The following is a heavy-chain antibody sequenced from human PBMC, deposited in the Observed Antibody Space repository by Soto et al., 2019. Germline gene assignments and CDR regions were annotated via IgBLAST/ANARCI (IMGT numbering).Heavy chain of an antibody. Sequence: QVQLVESGGGVVQPGRSLRLSCAASGFTFSSYGMHWVRQAPGKGLEWVAVIWDDGSNKYYADSVNGRFTIYRDNSKNTLYLQMNSLRAEDTAVYYCARERLERMARYYGMDVWGQGTTVTVSS. CDR3: ARERLERMARYYGMDV. V-gene: IGHV3-33*01. J-gene: IGHJ6*02. D-gene: IGHD1-1*01. CDR1: GFTFSSYG. CDR2: IWDDGSNK.